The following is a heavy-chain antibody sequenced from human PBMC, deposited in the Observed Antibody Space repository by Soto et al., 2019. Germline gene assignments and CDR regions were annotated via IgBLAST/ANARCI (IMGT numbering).Heavy chain of an antibody. Sequence: SETLSLTCAVYGGSFSGYYWSWIRQPPGKGLEWIGEINHSGGTNYNPSLKSRVTISVDTSKNQFSLKLSSVTAADTAVYYCAGGQPENCFAPGGREPLVTVS. CDR1: GGSFSGYY. CDR2: INHSGGT. J-gene: IGHJ5*02. CDR3: AGGQPENCFAP. D-gene: IGHD6-13*01. V-gene: IGHV4-34*01.